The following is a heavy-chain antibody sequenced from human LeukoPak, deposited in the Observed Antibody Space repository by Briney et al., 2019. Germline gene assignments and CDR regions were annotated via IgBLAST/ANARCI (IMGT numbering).Heavy chain of an antibody. Sequence: SETLSLTCAVYGGSFSGCYWSWIRQPPGKGLEWIGEINHSGSTNYNPSLKSRVTISVDTSKNQFSLKLSSVTAADTAVYYCATRYYDILTGYYGNDYWGQGTLVTVSS. V-gene: IGHV4-34*01. CDR2: INHSGST. CDR1: GGSFSGCY. J-gene: IGHJ4*02. CDR3: ATRYYDILTGYYGNDY. D-gene: IGHD3-9*01.